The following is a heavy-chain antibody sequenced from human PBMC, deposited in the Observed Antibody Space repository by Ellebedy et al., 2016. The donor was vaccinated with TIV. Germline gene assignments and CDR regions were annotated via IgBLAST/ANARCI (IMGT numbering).Heavy chain of an antibody. D-gene: IGHD3-3*01. CDR1: GGSFSGYY. CDR3: ARGLRFLEWLFN. J-gene: IGHJ4*02. Sequence: GSLRLXXAVYGGSFSGYYWSWIRQPPGKGLEWIGEINHSGSTNYNPSLKSRVTILVDTSKNQFSLKLSSVTAADTAVYYCARGLRFLEWLFNWGQGTLVTVSS. CDR2: INHSGST. V-gene: IGHV4-34*01.